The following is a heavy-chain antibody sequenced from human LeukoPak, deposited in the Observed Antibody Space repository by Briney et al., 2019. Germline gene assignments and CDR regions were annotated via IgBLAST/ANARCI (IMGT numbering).Heavy chain of an antibody. CDR3: ARDLEGSSWSYYYYGMDV. D-gene: IGHD6-13*01. J-gene: IGHJ6*02. Sequence: SETLSLTCAVYGGSFSGYYWSWIRQPAGKGLERIGRIYTSGSTNYNPSLKSRVTMSVDTSKNQFSLKLSFVTAADTAVYYCARDLEGSSWSYYYYGMDVWGQGTTVTVSS. CDR1: GGSFSGYY. V-gene: IGHV4-4*07. CDR2: IYTSGST.